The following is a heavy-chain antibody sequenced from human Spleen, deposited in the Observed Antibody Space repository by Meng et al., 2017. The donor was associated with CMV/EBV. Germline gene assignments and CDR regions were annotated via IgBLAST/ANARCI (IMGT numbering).Heavy chain of an antibody. J-gene: IGHJ5*02. CDR1: NG. V-gene: IGHV4-4*02. CDR2: IDLSGRT. Sequence: NGGRWGRQPAGKGLEGSGEIDLSGRTKDNPSRRSRGTISVDKSNNQFSLKLRSVTAADTAVYYCARGPTLRGQYYECSTPGAWFDPWGQGTLVTVSS. CDR3: ARGPTLRGQYYECSTPGAWFDP. D-gene: IGHD3-3*01.